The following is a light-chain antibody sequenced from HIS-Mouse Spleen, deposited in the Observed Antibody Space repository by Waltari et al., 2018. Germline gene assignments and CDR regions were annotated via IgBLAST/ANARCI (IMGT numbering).Light chain of an antibody. CDR1: SSGVGWYTY. V-gene: IGLV2-14*01. J-gene: IGLJ2*01. CDR2: EVI. CDR3: SSYTSSSTQVV. Sequence: QSALTQPAYVSGSPGPSITISSTGTSSGVGWYTYTPWYQPHPCKAPKLMIYEVINRPSGVSNRFSGSKSGNTASLTISGLQAEDEADYYCSSYTSSSTQVVFGGGTKLTVL.